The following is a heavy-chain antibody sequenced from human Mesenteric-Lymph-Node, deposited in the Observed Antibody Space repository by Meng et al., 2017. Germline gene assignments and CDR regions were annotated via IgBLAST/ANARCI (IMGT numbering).Heavy chain of an antibody. CDR2: IYVSGST. CDR3: ATYRQSAAED. V-gene: IGHV4-59*01. Sequence: SETLSLTCTVSGASISENYWSWIRQPPGKGLEWIGYIYVSGSTNYNPSLKSRVTISVDTSKNQLSLKLRSVTAADTAVYYCATYRQSAAEDWGQGSTVTVSS. J-gene: IGHJ6*02. D-gene: IGHD2-15*01. CDR1: GASISENY.